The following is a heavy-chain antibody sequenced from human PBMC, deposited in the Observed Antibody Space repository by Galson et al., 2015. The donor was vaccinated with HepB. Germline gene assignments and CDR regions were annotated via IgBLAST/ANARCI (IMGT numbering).Heavy chain of an antibody. CDR3: ATARDYYDSSGYGYFDY. J-gene: IGHJ4*02. CDR1: GDTFRKKA. Sequence: SVKVSCKASGDTFRKKAISWVRQAPGQGLEWVGGIIPIFGKPNYAQKFQGRVTISADKSTSTAYMEVSSLRSEDTAVYYCATARDYYDSSGYGYFDYWGQGTLVTVSS. CDR2: IIPIFGKP. D-gene: IGHD3-22*01. V-gene: IGHV1-69*06.